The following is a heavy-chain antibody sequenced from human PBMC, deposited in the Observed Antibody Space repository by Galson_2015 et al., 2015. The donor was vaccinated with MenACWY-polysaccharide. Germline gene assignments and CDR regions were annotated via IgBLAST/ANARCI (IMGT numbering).Heavy chain of an antibody. D-gene: IGHD2-15*01. CDR2: IIPFATME. Sequence: SVKVSCKASGDSLNNYSIGWVRQAPGQGPEWMGRIIPFATMENYAQKFQSRVKISADTSANTVYMQLNSLRSDDTAVYFCARVDCSGDHCYFAYWGQGTLVTVSS. CDR3: ARVDCSGDHCYFAY. CDR1: GDSLNNYS. J-gene: IGHJ4*02. V-gene: IGHV1-69*02.